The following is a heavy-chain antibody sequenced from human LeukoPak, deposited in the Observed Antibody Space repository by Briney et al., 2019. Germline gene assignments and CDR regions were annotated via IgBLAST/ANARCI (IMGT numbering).Heavy chain of an antibody. J-gene: IGHJ4*02. CDR2: IYPGDSDT. V-gene: IGHV5-51*01. CDR1: GYSFSSYW. Sequence: GESLKISCKGSGYSFSSYWIGWVRQMPGKGLEWMGIIYPGDSDTRYSPSFQGQVTISADKSISTAYLQWSSLKASDTAMYYCARLDSSGWFGGSYFDYWGQGTLVTVSS. CDR3: ARLDSSGWFGGSYFDY. D-gene: IGHD6-19*01.